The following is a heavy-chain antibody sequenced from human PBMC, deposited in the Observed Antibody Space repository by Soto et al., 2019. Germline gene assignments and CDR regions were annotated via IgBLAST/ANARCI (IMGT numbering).Heavy chain of an antibody. CDR2: IIPIFGTA. J-gene: IGHJ4*02. CDR3: ARDGGRHSGGIDY. V-gene: IGHV1-69*13. D-gene: IGHD1-26*01. Sequence: SVKVSCKASGGTFSSYSINWVRQAPGQGLEWMGEIIPIFGTANYAQKFQGRVTVTADESTSTAYMELSSLRSEDTAVYYCARDGGRHSGGIDYWGQGTLVTVSS. CDR1: GGTFSSYS.